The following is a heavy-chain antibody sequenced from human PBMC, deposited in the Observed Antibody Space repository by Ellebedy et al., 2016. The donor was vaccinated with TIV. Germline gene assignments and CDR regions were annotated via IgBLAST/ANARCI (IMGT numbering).Heavy chain of an antibody. V-gene: IGHV1-8*01. D-gene: IGHD7-27*01. CDR2: MNPSSGST. J-gene: IGHJ4*02. CDR3: ANNLPLTGDFDY. CDR1: GYTFTDYD. Sequence: ATSVKVSCKASGYTFTDYDINWVRQATGQGLAWLGWMNPSSGSTGYARKFQGRVTMTRDTSINTAYMELRSLTSEDTAVYYCANNLPLTGDFDYWGQGTLVTVSS.